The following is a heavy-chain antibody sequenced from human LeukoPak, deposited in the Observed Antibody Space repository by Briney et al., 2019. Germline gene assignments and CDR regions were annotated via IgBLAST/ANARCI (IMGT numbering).Heavy chain of an antibody. Sequence: GRSLRLSCAASGFTFSSYAMHWVRQAPGKGLEWVAVISYDGSNKYYADSVKGRFTISRDNSKNTLYLQMNSLRAEDTAVYYWARDFAGGPLVWGQGTVVPVSS. CDR3: ARDFAGGPLV. V-gene: IGHV3-30*04. CDR2: ISYDGSNK. CDR1: GFTFSSYA. J-gene: IGHJ4*02.